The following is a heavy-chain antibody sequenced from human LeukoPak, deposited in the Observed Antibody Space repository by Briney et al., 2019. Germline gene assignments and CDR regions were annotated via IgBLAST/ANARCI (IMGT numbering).Heavy chain of an antibody. CDR1: GFTFSSYW. V-gene: IGHV3-74*01. CDR2: INSDGSST. Sequence: GGSLRLSCAASGFTFSSYWMYWVRQAPGKGLVWVSRINSDGSSTTYADSVKGRFTISRDNAKNTLYLQMNSLRAEDTAVYYCARAMPHDNWFNPWGQGSLVTVSS. D-gene: IGHD2-2*01. CDR3: ARAMPHDNWFNP. J-gene: IGHJ5*02.